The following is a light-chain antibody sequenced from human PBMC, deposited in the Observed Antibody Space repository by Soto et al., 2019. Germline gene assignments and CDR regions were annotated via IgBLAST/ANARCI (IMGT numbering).Light chain of an antibody. Sequence: IQMSQSPSSLSASVGDRVTITCQASQDISNYLNWYQQKPGKAPKLLIYDASNLETGVPSRFSGSGSGTDFTSTISRLQPEDIATYYCQQYDNLPYTFGQGT. V-gene: IGKV1-33*01. CDR1: QDISNY. J-gene: IGKJ2*01. CDR3: QQYDNLPYT. CDR2: DAS.